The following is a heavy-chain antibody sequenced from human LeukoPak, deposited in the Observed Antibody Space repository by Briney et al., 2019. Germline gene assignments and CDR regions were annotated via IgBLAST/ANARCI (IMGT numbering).Heavy chain of an antibody. CDR2: INHFGST. J-gene: IGHJ4*02. CDR3: ARRQIGYYYGSGSYFVLVHFDY. Sequence: PSETLSLTCAVYGGSFSNYYWSWIRQPPGKGLEWIGEINHFGSTDYNPSLKSRVTISVDTSKNQFSLKLSSVTAADTAVYYCARRQIGYYYGSGSYFVLVHFDYWGQGTLVTVSS. V-gene: IGHV4-34*01. CDR1: GGSFSNYY. D-gene: IGHD3-10*01.